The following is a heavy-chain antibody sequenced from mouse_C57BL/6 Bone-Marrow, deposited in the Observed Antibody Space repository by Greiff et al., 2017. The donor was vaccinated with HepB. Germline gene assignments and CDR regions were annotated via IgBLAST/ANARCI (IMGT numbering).Heavy chain of an antibody. J-gene: IGHJ4*01. CDR1: GYTFTSYW. CDR3: AKRWLLPLYAMDY. Sequence: QVQLQQPGAELVKPGASVKLSCKASGYTFTSYWMHWVKQRPGQGLEWIGMIHPNSGSTNYYEKFKSKATLTVDKSSSTAYMQLSSLTSEDSAVYYCAKRWLLPLYAMDYWGQGTSVTVSS. V-gene: IGHV1-64*01. CDR2: IHPNSGST. D-gene: IGHD2-3*01.